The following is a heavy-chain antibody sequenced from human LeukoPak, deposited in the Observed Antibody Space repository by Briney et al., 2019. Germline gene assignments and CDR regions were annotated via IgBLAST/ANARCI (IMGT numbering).Heavy chain of an antibody. CDR2: IYYIGTT. Sequence: SETLSLTCTVSGGSISSGNHYWGWIRQSPGKGLEWIGTIYYIGTTYYNPSLKSRVTISVDTPKNQISLKLRSVTAADTAVYFCATNSRSSPWFDPWGQGTLVTISS. D-gene: IGHD6-6*01. CDR1: GGSISSGNHY. CDR3: ATNSRSSPWFDP. V-gene: IGHV4-39*07. J-gene: IGHJ5*02.